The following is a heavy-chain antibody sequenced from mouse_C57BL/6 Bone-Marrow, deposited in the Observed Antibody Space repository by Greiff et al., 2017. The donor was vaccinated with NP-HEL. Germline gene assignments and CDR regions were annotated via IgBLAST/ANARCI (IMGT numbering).Heavy chain of an antibody. J-gene: IGHJ3*01. CDR3: ARHVEGPGAWFAY. CDR2: ISNGGGST. V-gene: IGHV5-12*01. Sequence: EVQGVESEGGLVQPGGSLKLSCAASGFTFSDYYMYWVRQTPEKRLEWVAYISNGGGSTYYPDTVKGRFTISRDNAKNTLYLQMSRLKSEDTAMYYCARHVEGPGAWFAYWGQGTLVTVSA. CDR1: GFTFSDYY.